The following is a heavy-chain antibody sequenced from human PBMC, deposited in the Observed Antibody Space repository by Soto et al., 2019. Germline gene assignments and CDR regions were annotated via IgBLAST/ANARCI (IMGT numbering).Heavy chain of an antibody. J-gene: IGHJ4*02. D-gene: IGHD2-2*02. CDR2: IIPILGIA. CDR3: ARDPKVVPAAISFWFDY. CDR1: GGTFSSYT. Sequence: QVQLVQSGAEVKKPGSSVKVSCKASGGTFSSYTISWVRQAPGQGLEWMGRIIPILGIANYAQKFQGRVTITADKSTSTAYMELSSLRSEDTAVYYCARDPKVVPAAISFWFDYWGQGTLVTVSS. V-gene: IGHV1-69*08.